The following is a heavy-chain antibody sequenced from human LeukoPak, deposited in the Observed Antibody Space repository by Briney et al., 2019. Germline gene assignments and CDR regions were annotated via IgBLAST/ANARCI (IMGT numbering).Heavy chain of an antibody. D-gene: IGHD1-1*01. CDR3: ARDLSWNFDY. J-gene: IGHJ4*02. CDR1: GFTFSIYS. CDR2: ISSDSATI. V-gene: IGHV3-48*01. Sequence: GGSLRLSCAASGFTFSIYSMNWVRQAPGKGLEYISYISSDSATISYADSVKGRFTISRDNAKNSLYLQMNSLRVEDTAVYYCARDLSWNFDYWGQGALVTVSS.